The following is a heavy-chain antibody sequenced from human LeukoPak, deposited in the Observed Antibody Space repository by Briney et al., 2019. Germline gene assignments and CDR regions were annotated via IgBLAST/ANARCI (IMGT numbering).Heavy chain of an antibody. Sequence: SGGSLRLSCAASGFTFSNYWMHWVRQAPGEALMWVSRIKSDGSSTTYADYVKGRFTISRDNAKNTLYLQMNSLRAEDTAVYYCSRDSLSSCGGDCYSGLDVWGQGTTVTVSS. J-gene: IGHJ6*02. CDR1: GFTFSNYW. V-gene: IGHV3-74*01. CDR3: SRDSLSSCGGDCYSGLDV. D-gene: IGHD2-21*02. CDR2: IKSDGSST.